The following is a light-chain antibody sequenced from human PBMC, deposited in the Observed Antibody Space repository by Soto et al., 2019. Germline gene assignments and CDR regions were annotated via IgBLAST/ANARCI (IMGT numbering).Light chain of an antibody. CDR3: SSFTTSRTFV. J-gene: IGLJ1*01. V-gene: IGLV2-14*01. Sequence: QSVLAQPASVSGSPGQSITISCTGTSSDVGRYNYVSWFQQHPGKAPKLLIYDVSNWPSGVSDRFSGSKSGNTASLTISGLQAEDEADYYCSSFTTSRTFVFGTGTKLTVL. CDR2: DVS. CDR1: SSDVGRYNY.